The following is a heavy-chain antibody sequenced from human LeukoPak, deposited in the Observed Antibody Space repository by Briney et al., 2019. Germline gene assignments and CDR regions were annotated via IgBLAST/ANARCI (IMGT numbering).Heavy chain of an antibody. CDR3: ASAYSRGYADAFDI. CDR1: GGSISSYY. D-gene: IGHD6-19*01. CDR2: IYTSGGT. Sequence: PSETLSLTCTVSGGSISSYYWSWIRQPAGKGLEWIGRIYTSGGTNYNPSLKSRVTMSVDTSKNQFSLKLSSVTAADTAVYYCASAYSRGYADAFDIWGQGTMVTVSS. J-gene: IGHJ3*02. V-gene: IGHV4-4*07.